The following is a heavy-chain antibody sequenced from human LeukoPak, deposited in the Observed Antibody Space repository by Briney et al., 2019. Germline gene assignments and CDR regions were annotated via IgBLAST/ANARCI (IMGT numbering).Heavy chain of an antibody. CDR3: ATYDYGDYRYYYYYMDV. Sequence: SVKVSCKACGGTFSSYAISWVRQAPGQGLEWMGGIIPIFGTANYAQKFQGRVTITADESTSTAYMELSSLRSEDTAVYYCATYDYGDYRYYYYYMDVWGKGTTVTVSS. D-gene: IGHD4-17*01. CDR2: IIPIFGTA. V-gene: IGHV1-69*13. CDR1: GGTFSSYA. J-gene: IGHJ6*03.